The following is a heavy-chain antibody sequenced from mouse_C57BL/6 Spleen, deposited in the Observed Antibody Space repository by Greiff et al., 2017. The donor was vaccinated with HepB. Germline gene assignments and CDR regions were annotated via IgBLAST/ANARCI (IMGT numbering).Heavy chain of an antibody. J-gene: IGHJ3*01. V-gene: IGHV2-2*01. CDR3: ARNSPYGNYPAWFAY. CDR1: GFSLTSYG. CDR2: IWSGGST. D-gene: IGHD2-1*01. Sequence: QVQLQQSGPGLVQPSQSLSITCTVSGFSLTSYGVHWVRQSPGKGLEWLGVIWSGGSTDYNAAFISRLSISKDNSKSQVFFKMNSLQADDTAIYYCARNSPYGNYPAWFAYWGQGTLVTVSA.